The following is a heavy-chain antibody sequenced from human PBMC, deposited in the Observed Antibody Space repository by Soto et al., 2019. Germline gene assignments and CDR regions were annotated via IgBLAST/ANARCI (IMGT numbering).Heavy chain of an antibody. V-gene: IGHV3-7*01. J-gene: IGHJ4*02. CDR2: MKQDGSDK. CDR1: GFTFSSYW. Sequence: PGGSLRLSCAASGFTFSSYWMSWVRQAPGKGLEWVANMKQDGSDKYYVDSVKGRFTISRDNAKNSLYLQMNSLRAEDTAVYDCARAGSTVTVFDYWGQGNLVTVSS. D-gene: IGHD4-17*01. CDR3: ARAGSTVTVFDY.